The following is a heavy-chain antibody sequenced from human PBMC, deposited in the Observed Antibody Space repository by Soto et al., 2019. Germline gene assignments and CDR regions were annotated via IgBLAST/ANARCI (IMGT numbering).Heavy chain of an antibody. D-gene: IGHD3-10*01. Sequence: GGSLRLSCAASGFTVSSNYMSWVRQAPGKGLEWVVVIWYDGSNKYYADSVKGRFTISRDNSKNTLYLQMNSLRAEDTAVYYCARDLDYGSGSYYFYYGMDVWGQGTTVTVSS. CDR2: IWYDGSNK. J-gene: IGHJ6*02. V-gene: IGHV3-33*08. CDR3: ARDLDYGSGSYYFYYGMDV. CDR1: GFTVSSNY.